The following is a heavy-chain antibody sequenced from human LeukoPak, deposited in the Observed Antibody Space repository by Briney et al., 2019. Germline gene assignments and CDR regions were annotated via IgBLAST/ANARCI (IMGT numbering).Heavy chain of an antibody. J-gene: IGHJ2*01. CDR1: GGSITNYY. Sequence: SETLSLTCTVSGGSITNYYWNWIRQPPGKDLEWIGCVSYSGRTHYSSALKSRVTISVDTSKNQFSLNLRSVTAADTAVYYCARRGRQDAYNGHYWYFDLWGRGTLVTVSS. CDR3: ARRGRQDAYNGHYWYFDL. V-gene: IGHV4-59*01. CDR2: VSYSGRT. D-gene: IGHD5-24*01.